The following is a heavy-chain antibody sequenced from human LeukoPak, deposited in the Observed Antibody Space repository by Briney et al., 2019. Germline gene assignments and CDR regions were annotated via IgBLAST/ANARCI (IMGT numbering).Heavy chain of an antibody. D-gene: IGHD3-3*01. V-gene: IGHV3-7*01. Sequence: GGSLRLSCAASGFTFSSYWMSWVRQAPGKGLEWVANIKQDGSEKYYVDSVKGRFTISRDNAKNSLYLQMNSLRAEDTAVYYCARDGGDFWSGYYVRTSFDYWGQGTLVTVSS. J-gene: IGHJ4*02. CDR2: IKQDGSEK. CDR3: ARDGGDFWSGYYVRTSFDY. CDR1: GFTFSSYW.